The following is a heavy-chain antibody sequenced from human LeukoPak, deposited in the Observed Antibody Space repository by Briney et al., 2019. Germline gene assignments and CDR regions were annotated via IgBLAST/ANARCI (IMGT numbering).Heavy chain of an antibody. V-gene: IGHV3-74*01. J-gene: IGHJ4*02. CDR2: INSDGSST. CDR3: AREPVYDYVWGSYRYNYFDY. Sequence: RGSLRLSCAASGFTFSSYWMHWVRQAPGKGLGWVSRINSDGSSTSYADSVKGRFTISRDNAKNTLYLQMNSLRAEDTAVYYCAREPVYDYVWGSYRYNYFDYWGQGTLVTVSS. CDR1: GFTFSSYW. D-gene: IGHD3-16*02.